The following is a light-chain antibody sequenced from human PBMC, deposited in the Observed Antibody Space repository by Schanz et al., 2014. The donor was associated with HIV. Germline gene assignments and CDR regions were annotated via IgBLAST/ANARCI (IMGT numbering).Light chain of an antibody. CDR1: QSIGNS. V-gene: IGKV1-5*03. CDR3: QQYNSYSYT. Sequence: IQMTQSPSTLSASVGARVTITCRASQSIGNSLAWYQQKPGRAPKLLIYKASTLEPGVPSTFSGSGSATEFTLTISSLQPDDFATYYCQQYNSYSYTFGQGTKLEI. CDR2: KAS. J-gene: IGKJ2*01.